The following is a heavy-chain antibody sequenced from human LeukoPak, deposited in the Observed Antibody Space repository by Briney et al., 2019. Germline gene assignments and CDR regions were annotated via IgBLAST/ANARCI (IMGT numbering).Heavy chain of an antibody. CDR2: INPNSGGT. J-gene: IGHJ4*02. CDR3: ARDKPAEAALDF. CDR1: GYTFTGYY. Sequence: ASVKVSCKASGYTFTGYYMHWVRQAPGQGLEWMGWINPNSGGTNYAQKFQGRVTMTRDTSISTAYMELSRLRSGDTAVYYCARDKPAEAALDFWGQGTLVTVSS. V-gene: IGHV1-2*02.